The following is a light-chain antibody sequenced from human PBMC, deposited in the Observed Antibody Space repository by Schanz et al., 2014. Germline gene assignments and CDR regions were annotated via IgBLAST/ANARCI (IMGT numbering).Light chain of an antibody. V-gene: IGLV2-14*01. CDR1: SSDVGGYNY. CDR2: DVT. CDR3: AAWDDSLNAYV. Sequence: QSALTQPASVSGSPGQSITISCTGTSSDVGGYNYVSWYQQHPGKAPKLIIYDVTNRPSGVPDRLSGSKSGTSASLAISDLQSEDEADYYCAAWDDSLNAYVFGTGTKLTVL. J-gene: IGLJ1*01.